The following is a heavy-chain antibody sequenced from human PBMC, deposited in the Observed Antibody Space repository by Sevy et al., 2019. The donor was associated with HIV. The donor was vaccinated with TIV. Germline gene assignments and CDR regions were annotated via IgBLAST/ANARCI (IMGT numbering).Heavy chain of an antibody. CDR1: GFTFSSYS. CDR3: ARDTETYFDY. V-gene: IGHV3-48*02. Sequence: GESLKISCAASGFTFSSYSMNWVRQAPGKGLEWVSYISSSSSTIYYADSVKGRFTISRDNAKNSLYLQMNSLRDEDSAVYYCARDTETYFDYWGQGTLVTVSS. CDR2: ISSSSSTI. J-gene: IGHJ4*02.